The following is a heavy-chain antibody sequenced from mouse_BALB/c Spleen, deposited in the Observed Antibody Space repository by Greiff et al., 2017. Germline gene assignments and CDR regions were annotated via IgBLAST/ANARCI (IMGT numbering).Heavy chain of an antibody. J-gene: IGHJ3*01. CDR1: GYTFTSYT. V-gene: IGHV1-4*01. Sequence: QVQLKQSGAELARPGASVKMSCKASGYTFTSYTMHWVKQRPGQGLEWIGYINPSSGYTNYNQKFKDKATLTADKSSSTAYMQLSSLTSEDSAVYYCARGHYGSSSFFAYWGQGTLVTVSA. CDR2: INPSSGYT. D-gene: IGHD1-1*01. CDR3: ARGHYGSSSFFAY.